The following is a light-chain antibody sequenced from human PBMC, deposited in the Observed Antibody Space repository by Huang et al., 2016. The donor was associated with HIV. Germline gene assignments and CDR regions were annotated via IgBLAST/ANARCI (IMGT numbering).Light chain of an antibody. CDR3: QQINAYPLT. Sequence: DIQLTQSPSSLSASVGDRVTITCRASQGIRSYLAWYQQKSGKAPKLLIYEASSLQSGVPSRFSGSGSGTDFTLTISSLQPEDFATYYCQQINAYPLTFGGGTKVEIK. CDR1: QGIRSY. J-gene: IGKJ4*01. V-gene: IGKV1-9*01. CDR2: EAS.